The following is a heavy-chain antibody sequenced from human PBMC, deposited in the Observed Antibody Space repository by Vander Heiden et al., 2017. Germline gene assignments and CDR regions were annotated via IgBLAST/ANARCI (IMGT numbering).Heavy chain of an antibody. D-gene: IGHD4-17*01. Sequence: QVQLVESGGGVVQPGRSLRLSCAASGFTFTSHAMHWGRQAPGKGLEWVAVISYDGSNKYYADSVKGRFTISRDNSKNTLYLQMNSLRAEDTAVYYCARVREDYGDTAIYYYFDYWGQGTLVTVSS. CDR2: ISYDGSNK. V-gene: IGHV3-30*01. CDR3: ARVREDYGDTAIYYYFDY. J-gene: IGHJ4*02. CDR1: GFTFTSHA.